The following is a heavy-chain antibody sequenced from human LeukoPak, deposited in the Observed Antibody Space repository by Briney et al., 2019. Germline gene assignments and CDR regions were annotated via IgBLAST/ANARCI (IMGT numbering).Heavy chain of an antibody. Sequence: GGTLRLTCAASGFTFSNYGMSWVRQAPGKGLEWVSTISVGGGSTYYADSVKGRFTISRDNSKNTLYLQMNTLRAEDTAVYFCARCPQEIFDYWGQGTLVTVSS. CDR2: ISVGGGST. V-gene: IGHV3-23*01. J-gene: IGHJ4*02. CDR1: GFTFSNYG. CDR3: ARCPQEIFDY.